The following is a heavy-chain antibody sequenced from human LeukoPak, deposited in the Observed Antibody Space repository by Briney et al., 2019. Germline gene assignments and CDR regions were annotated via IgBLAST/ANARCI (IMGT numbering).Heavy chain of an antibody. D-gene: IGHD6-19*01. J-gene: IGHJ6*02. CDR1: GFTFGDYA. CDR2: IRSKAYGGTT. CDR3: TRDIAVAGTHYYYGMDV. Sequence: PGRSLRLSCTASGFTFGDYAMSWVRQAPGKGLEWVGFIRSKAYGGTTEYAASVKGRFTISRDDSKSIAYLQMNSLKAEDTAVYHCTRDIAVAGTHYYYGMDVWGQGTTVTVSS. V-gene: IGHV3-49*04.